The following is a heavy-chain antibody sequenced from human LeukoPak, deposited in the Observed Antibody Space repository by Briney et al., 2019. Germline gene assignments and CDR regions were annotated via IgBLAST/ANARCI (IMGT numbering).Heavy chain of an antibody. J-gene: IGHJ5*02. CDR3: AREAYSSGWNWFDP. Sequence: GGSLRLSCAASGFTFSSYAMHWVRQAPGKGLEYVSAISSNGGSTYYANSVKGRFTISRGNSKNTLYLQMGSLRAEDMAVYYCAREAYSSGWNWFDPWGQGTLVTVSS. CDR1: GFTFSSYA. D-gene: IGHD6-19*01. CDR2: ISSNGGST. V-gene: IGHV3-64*01.